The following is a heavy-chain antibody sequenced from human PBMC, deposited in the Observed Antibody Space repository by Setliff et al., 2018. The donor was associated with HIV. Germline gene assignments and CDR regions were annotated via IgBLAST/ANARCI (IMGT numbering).Heavy chain of an antibody. V-gene: IGHV3-30*01. CDR1: GFTFSSYA. J-gene: IGHJ6*03. D-gene: IGHD4-17*01. CDR3: AREIQNCGANHWYCYMDV. Sequence: PGGSLRLSCAASGFTFSSYAMHWVRQAPGKGLEWVAVISYDGSNKYYADSVKGRFTISRDNSKNTLYLQMNSLRAEDTAVYYCAREIQNCGANHWYCYMDVWGKGTTVTVSS. CDR2: ISYDGSNK.